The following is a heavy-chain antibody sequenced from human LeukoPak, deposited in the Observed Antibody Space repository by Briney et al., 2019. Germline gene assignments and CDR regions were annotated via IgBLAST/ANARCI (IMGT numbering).Heavy chain of an antibody. J-gene: IGHJ3*02. CDR3: ARQGSGGRAFDI. CDR2: IFSSGST. Sequence: SETLSLTCIVSGGSISSYYWSWIRQPPGKGLEWIGYIFSSGSTNSNPSLKSRVNISVDTSKTQFSLKMTSVTAADTAVYYCARQGSGGRAFDIWGQGTMVTVSS. D-gene: IGHD1-26*01. V-gene: IGHV4-59*08. CDR1: GGSISSYY.